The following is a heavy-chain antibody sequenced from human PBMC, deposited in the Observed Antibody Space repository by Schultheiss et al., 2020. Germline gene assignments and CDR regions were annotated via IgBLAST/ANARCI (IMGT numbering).Heavy chain of an antibody. J-gene: IGHJ4*02. Sequence: SGPPLVKPTQTLTLTCTFSGFSLSTSGVGVGWIRQPPGKALEWLALIYWDDDKRYSPSLKSRLTITKDTSKNQVVLTMTNMDPLDTATYYCAHRLILVAGFYWGQGTLVTVSS. CDR1: GFSLSTSGVG. CDR2: IYWDDDK. V-gene: IGHV2-5*02. CDR3: AHRLILVAGFY. D-gene: IGHD6-19*01.